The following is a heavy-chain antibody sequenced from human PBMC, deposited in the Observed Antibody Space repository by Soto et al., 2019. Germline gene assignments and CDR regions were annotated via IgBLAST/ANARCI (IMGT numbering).Heavy chain of an antibody. V-gene: IGHV1-69*02. J-gene: IGHJ4*02. CDR2: IIPILGIA. CDR1: GGTFSSYT. D-gene: IGHD5-18*01. Sequence: QVQLVQSGAEVKKPGSSVKVSCKASGGTFSSYTISWVRQAPGQGLEWMGRIIPILGIANYAQKFQGRVTXXADKSTSTAYMELSSLRSEDTAGYYCASSADTDGYWGQGTLVTVSS. CDR3: ASSADTDGY.